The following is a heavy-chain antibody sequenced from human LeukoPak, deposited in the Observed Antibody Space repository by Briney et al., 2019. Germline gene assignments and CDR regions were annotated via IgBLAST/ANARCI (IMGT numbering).Heavy chain of an antibody. CDR3: TTDMAGLYDFWSGYGTDY. CDR2: IKIKTDGGTT. J-gene: IGHJ4*02. CDR1: GFTFSNAW. Sequence: RGSLRLSCAASGFTFSNAWMSWVRQAPGEGLEWVGRIKIKTDGGTTDYAAPVKGGFTISRDDSKNTLYLQMNSLKTEDTAVYYCTTDMAGLYDFWSGYGTDYWGQGTLVTVSS. D-gene: IGHD3-3*01. V-gene: IGHV3-15*01.